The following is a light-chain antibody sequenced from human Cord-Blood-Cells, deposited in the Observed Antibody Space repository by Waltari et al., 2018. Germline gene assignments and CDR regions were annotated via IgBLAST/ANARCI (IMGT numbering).Light chain of an antibody. J-gene: IGKJ2*01. V-gene: IGKV1-39*01. CDR2: SAS. CDR3: QHSYSTPRT. CDR1: QSISSY. Sequence: DIQMTQSPSSLSAPVGDRVTITCRASQSISSYLNWYQQKPGKAPKLLIYSASSLQSGVPSRFSGSGSGTDFTLTISSLQPEDFATYYCQHSYSTPRTFGQGTKLEIK.